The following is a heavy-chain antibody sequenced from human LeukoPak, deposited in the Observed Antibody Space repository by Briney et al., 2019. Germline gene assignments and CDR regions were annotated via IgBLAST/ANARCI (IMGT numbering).Heavy chain of an antibody. D-gene: IGHD6-19*01. J-gene: IGHJ4*02. CDR2: IRYDGSNK. Sequence: PGRSLRLSCAASGFTLSSYVMHWVRQAPGKGLEWVAFIRYDGSNKYYADSVKGRFTISRDNSKNTLYLQMNSLRAEDTAVYYCAKDGRGWPNYYFDYWGQGTLVTVSS. CDR3: AKDGRGWPNYYFDY. CDR1: GFTLSSYV. V-gene: IGHV3-30*02.